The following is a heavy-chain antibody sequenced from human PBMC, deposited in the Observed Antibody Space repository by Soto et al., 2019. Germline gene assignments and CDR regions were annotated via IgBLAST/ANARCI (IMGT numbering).Heavy chain of an antibody. Sequence: ESGGGLIQPGGSLRLSCAASGFTFSSFEMNWVRQAPGKGLEWVSYIGSSGTAIYYADSLKGRFTISRDNAKNSLYLQMNSLRVEDTAVYYCTTSATMIYWGQGTLVTVSS. J-gene: IGHJ4*02. CDR1: GFTFSSFE. CDR2: IGSSGTAI. CDR3: TTSATMIY. D-gene: IGHD3-16*01. V-gene: IGHV3-48*03.